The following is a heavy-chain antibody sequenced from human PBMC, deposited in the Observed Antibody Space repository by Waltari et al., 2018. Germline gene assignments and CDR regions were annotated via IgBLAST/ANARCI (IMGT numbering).Heavy chain of an antibody. CDR3: AREGIWSLDY. CDR2: IKNDGSIT. D-gene: IGHD1-1*01. J-gene: IGHJ4*02. V-gene: IGHV3-74*01. CDR1: GFTFSRHW. Sequence: EVQLVESGGGLVQPGGSLRLSCVGSGFTFSRHWMHWVRQAPGKGLEWVSRIKNDGSITVYVDSVKGRFTISRDNVKNTVYLQMNSLRAEDTAVYYCAREGIWSLDYWGQGDLVTVSS.